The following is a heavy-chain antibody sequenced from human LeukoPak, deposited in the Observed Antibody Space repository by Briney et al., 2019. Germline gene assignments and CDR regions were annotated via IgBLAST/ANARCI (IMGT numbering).Heavy chain of an antibody. CDR1: EYTFSGYY. Sequence: GASVKVSCKASEYTFSGYYIHWVRQAPGQGLQWMGGINPKSGDTNYAEKFQGRVTMTRDTSITTAYMELSGLRSDDTAVYYCALTGSYHGRWGQGTLVTVSS. CDR3: ALTGSYHGR. V-gene: IGHV1-2*02. J-gene: IGHJ4*02. CDR2: INPKSGDT. D-gene: IGHD1-26*01.